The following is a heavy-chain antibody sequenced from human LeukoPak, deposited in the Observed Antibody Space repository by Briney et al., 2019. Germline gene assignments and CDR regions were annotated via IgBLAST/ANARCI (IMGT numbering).Heavy chain of an antibody. D-gene: IGHD6-13*01. Sequence: ASVKVSCKASGYTFTGYYMHWVRQARGQGLEWMGWINPNSGGTNYAQKFQGRVTMTRDTSISTAYMELSRLRSDDTAVYYCARVLRGISAAGTRWFDPSGQGTLVTVSS. V-gene: IGHV1-2*02. CDR3: ARVLRGISAAGTRWFDP. J-gene: IGHJ5*02. CDR1: GYTFTGYY. CDR2: INPNSGGT.